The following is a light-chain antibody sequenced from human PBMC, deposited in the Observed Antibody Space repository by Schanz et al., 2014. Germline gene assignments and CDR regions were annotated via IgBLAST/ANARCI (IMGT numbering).Light chain of an antibody. J-gene: IGKJ3*01. Sequence: EIVMTQSPATLSVSPGERATLSCRASQSVSSNLAWYQQKPGQAPRLLIYGASTRATGIPARFSGSGSGTEFTLTISSLQSEDFAVYYCQQHGSSITFGPGTKVDIK. V-gene: IGKV3-15*01. CDR3: QQHGSSIT. CDR2: GAS. CDR1: QSVSSN.